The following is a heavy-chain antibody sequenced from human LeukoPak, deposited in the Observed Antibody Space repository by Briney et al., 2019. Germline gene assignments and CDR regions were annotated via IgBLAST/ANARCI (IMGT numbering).Heavy chain of an antibody. V-gene: IGHV4-34*01. Sequence: SETLSLTCAVYGGSFSGYYWSWIRQPPGEGLEWIGEINHSGSTNYNPSLKSRVTISVDTSKNQFSLKLSSVTAADTAVYYCARRQWLRPYYFDYWGQGTLVTVSS. CDR3: ARRQWLRPYYFDY. CDR1: GGSFSGYY. CDR2: INHSGST. J-gene: IGHJ4*02. D-gene: IGHD6-19*01.